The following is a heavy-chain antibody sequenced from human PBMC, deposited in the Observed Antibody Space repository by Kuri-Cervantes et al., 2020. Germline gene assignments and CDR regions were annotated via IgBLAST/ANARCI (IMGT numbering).Heavy chain of an antibody. CDR3: ARALDYTSPRADFDY. V-gene: IGHV1-69*05. J-gene: IGHJ4*02. D-gene: IGHD4-11*01. CDR2: IIPIFGTA. CDR1: GGTFSSYA. Sequence: SVKVSCKASGGTFSSYAISWVRQAPGQGLEWMGGIIPIFGTANYAQKFQGRVTMTRDTSTSTVYMDLSSLRSEDTAVYYCARALDYTSPRADFDYWGQGTLVTVSS.